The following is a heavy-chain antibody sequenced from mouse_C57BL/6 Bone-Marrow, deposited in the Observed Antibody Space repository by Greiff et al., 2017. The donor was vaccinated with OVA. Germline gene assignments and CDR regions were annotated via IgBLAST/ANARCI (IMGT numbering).Heavy chain of an antibody. J-gene: IGHJ2*01. CDR1: GFNIKDDY. V-gene: IGHV14-4*01. CDR3: TTYYYGSSSDY. Sequence: EVQGVESGAELVRPGASVKLSCTASGFNIKDDYMHWVKQRPEQGLEWIGWIDPENGDTEYASKFQGKATITADTSSNTAYLQLSSLTSEDTAVYYCTTYYYGSSSDYWGQGTTLTVSS. CDR2: IDPENGDT. D-gene: IGHD1-1*01.